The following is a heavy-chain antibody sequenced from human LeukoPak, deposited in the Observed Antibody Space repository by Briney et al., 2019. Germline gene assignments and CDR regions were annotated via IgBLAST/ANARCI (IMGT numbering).Heavy chain of an antibody. J-gene: IGHJ3*02. CDR1: GVSFSGDY. D-gene: IGHD3-22*01. CDR2: IYYSGST. Sequence: TSETLSLTCAVYGVSFSGDYGSWIRQPPGKGLGWIGYIYYSGSTNYSPSLKGRVTISVDTYKNQFSMKLSSVTAADTAVYYCARGGWGTYYYDSSGYYRAFDIWGQGTMVTVSS. V-gene: IGHV4-59*01. CDR3: ARGGWGTYYYDSSGYYRAFDI.